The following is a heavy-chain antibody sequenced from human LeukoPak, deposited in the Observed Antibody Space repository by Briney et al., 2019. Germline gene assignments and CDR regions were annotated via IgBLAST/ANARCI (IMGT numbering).Heavy chain of an antibody. Sequence: QPGGSLRLSCAASGFTFSSYGMHWVRQAPGKGLEWVAVIWYDGSNKYYADSVKGRFTISRDNSKNTLYLQMNSLRAEDTAVYYCVRADYDFWSGYYTTYYYYYGMDVWGQGTTVTASS. V-gene: IGHV3-33*01. CDR1: GFTFSSYG. CDR2: IWYDGSNK. D-gene: IGHD3-3*01. CDR3: VRADYDFWSGYYTTYYYYYGMDV. J-gene: IGHJ6*02.